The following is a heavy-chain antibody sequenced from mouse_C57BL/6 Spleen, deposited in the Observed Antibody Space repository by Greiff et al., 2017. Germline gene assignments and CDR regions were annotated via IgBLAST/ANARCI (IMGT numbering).Heavy chain of an antibody. J-gene: IGHJ2*01. V-gene: IGHV1-82*01. D-gene: IGHD2-4*01. CDR1: GYAFSSSW. CDR3: ASSYDYDDKDY. CDR2: IYPGDGDT. Sequence: QVQLQQSGPELVKPGASVKISCKASGYAFSSSWMNWVKQRPGKGLEWIGRIYPGDGDTNYNGKFKGKATLTADKSSSTAYMQLSSLTSEDSAVYFCASSYDYDDKDYWGQGTTLTVSS.